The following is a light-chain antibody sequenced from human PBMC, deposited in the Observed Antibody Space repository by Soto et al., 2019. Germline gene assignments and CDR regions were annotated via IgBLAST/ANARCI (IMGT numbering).Light chain of an antibody. CDR2: GAS. Sequence: EIVLTQSPGTLSLSPGERATLSCRASQSISSSYLGWYQQKPGQGPRLLIYGASSRATGIPDRFSGSGSGTAFSLSISSLEPDDFAVYYCQHRSSWPRSFGRGTKVDIK. J-gene: IGKJ1*01. CDR1: QSISSSY. CDR3: QHRSSWPRS. V-gene: IGKV3D-20*02.